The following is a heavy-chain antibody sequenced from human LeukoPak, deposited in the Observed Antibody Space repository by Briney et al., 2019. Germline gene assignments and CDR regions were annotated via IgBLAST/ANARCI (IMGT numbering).Heavy chain of an antibody. Sequence: HPGGSLRLSCAASGFTFSSYAMSWVRQAPGKGLEWVSAISGSGGSTYYADSVKGRFTIPRDNSKNTLYLQMNSLRAEDTAVYYCAKLGWHIVVVTAMGWNYFDYWGQGTLVTVSS. CDR3: AKLGWHIVVVTAMGWNYFDY. J-gene: IGHJ4*02. V-gene: IGHV3-23*01. CDR1: GFTFSSYA. CDR2: ISGSGGST. D-gene: IGHD2-21*02.